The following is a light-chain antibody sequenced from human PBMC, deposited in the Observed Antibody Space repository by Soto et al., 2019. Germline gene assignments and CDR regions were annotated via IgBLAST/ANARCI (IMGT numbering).Light chain of an antibody. J-gene: IGKJ4*01. V-gene: IGKV1-5*03. CDR3: QQYNSYIT. CDR1: QTISSW. CDR2: KAS. Sequence: DIQMTQSPSTLSGSVGDRVTITCRASQTISSWLAWYQQKPGKAPKLLIYKASTLKSGVPSRFSGSGSGTEFTLTISNLQPDDFATYYCQQYNSYITFGGGTKVDI.